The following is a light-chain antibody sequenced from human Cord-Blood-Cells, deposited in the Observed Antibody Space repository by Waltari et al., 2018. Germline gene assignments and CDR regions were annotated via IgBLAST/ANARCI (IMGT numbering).Light chain of an antibody. J-gene: IGLJ2*01. CDR3: CSYAGSSTFGV. Sequence: QSALTQPASVSGSPGQSITISCTGTSSDVGSYNLVSWYQQHPGKAPKLMIYEVSNRPSGVSNRFSGSKSGNTASLTSSGLQAEDEADYYCCSYAGSSTFGVFGGGTKLTVL. V-gene: IGLV2-23*02. CDR2: EVS. CDR1: SSDVGSYNL.